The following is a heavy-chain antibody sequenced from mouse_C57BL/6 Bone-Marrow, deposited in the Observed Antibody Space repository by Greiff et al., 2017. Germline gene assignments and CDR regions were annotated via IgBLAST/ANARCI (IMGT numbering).Heavy chain of an antibody. Sequence: EVQLQQSGPVLVKPGASVKMSCKASGYTFTDYYMNWVKQSHGKSLEWIGVINPYNGGTSYNQKFKGKATLTVDKSSSTAYIELNSLTSEDSAVYYCARGGYYGGYWYFDVWGTGTTVTVSS. CDR1: GYTFTDYY. CDR3: ARGGYYGGYWYFDV. V-gene: IGHV1-19*01. J-gene: IGHJ1*03. D-gene: IGHD2-3*01. CDR2: INPYNGGT.